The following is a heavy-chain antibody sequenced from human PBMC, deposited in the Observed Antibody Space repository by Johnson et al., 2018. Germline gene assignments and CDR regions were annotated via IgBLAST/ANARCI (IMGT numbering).Heavy chain of an antibody. CDR3: AKEWEIAAVGTGGYFHH. Sequence: VQLVQSGGGLVQPGGSLRLSCAASGFTFSTYAMSWVRQAPGKGLEWVSAISGSGGSTYYADSVKGRFSISRDNSKNTLYLQMNSLRAEDTAVYYCAKEWEIAAVGTGGYFHHGGQGTLVTVSS. V-gene: IGHV3-23*04. D-gene: IGHD6-13*01. CDR1: GFTFSTYA. CDR2: ISGSGGST. J-gene: IGHJ1*01.